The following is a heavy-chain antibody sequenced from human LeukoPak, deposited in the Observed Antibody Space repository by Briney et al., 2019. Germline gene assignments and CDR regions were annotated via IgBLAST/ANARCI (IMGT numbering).Heavy chain of an antibody. D-gene: IGHD3-10*01. J-gene: IGHJ4*02. CDR2: FNAYIGDT. Sequence: ASVKVSCKASGYNFNNYYMNWVRQAPGQGLEWAGWFNAYIGDTKYAQKFQGRLTMTWNTSISTAYMDLTRLTSDDTAVYYCARFRFGSGSEGFDYWGQGTLVSVSS. CDR1: GYNFNNYY. V-gene: IGHV1-2*02. CDR3: ARFRFGSGSEGFDY.